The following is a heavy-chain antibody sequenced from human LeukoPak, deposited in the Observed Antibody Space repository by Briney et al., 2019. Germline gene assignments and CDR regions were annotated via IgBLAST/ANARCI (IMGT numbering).Heavy chain of an antibody. V-gene: IGHV3-23*01. Sequence: QTGGSLGLSCAASGFTFSTYAMSWVRQAPGKGLEWVSTIIDSGATTYYAESVEGRFTISRDNSKNTLYLQMNSLRAEDTALYYCVKYTIYYFGMDVWGQGTTVTVSS. CDR3: VKYTIYYFGMDV. CDR1: GFTFSTYA. J-gene: IGHJ6*02. CDR2: IIDSGATT. D-gene: IGHD5-24*01.